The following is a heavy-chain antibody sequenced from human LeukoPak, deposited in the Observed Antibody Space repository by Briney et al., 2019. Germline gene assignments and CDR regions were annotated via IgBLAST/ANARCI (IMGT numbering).Heavy chain of an antibody. V-gene: IGHV1-46*01. CDR3: ATEAPGSYYFDY. Sequence: GASVKVSCQASGDTFTYYHIHWVRQAPGQGVAWMGAVYVTGETTRDTQNFQGRVTMTRDPSTATVYMELTSLRSEDTAVYYRATEAPGSYYFDYWGQGVLVTVSS. CDR2: VYVTGETT. J-gene: IGHJ4*02. CDR1: GDTFTYYH.